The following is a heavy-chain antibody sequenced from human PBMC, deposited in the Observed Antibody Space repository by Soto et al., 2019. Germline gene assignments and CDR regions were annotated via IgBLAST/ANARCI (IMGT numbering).Heavy chain of an antibody. CDR3: ARGRFLEWFHWFDP. CDR2: IYYSGST. J-gene: IGHJ5*02. V-gene: IGHV4-31*03. D-gene: IGHD3-3*01. Sequence: TLYLTCTVSGGSISSGGYYWSWIRQHPGKGLEWIGYIYYSGSTYYNPSLKSRVTISVDTSKNQFSLKLSSVTAADTAVYYCARGRFLEWFHWFDPWGQGTLVTVSS. CDR1: GGSISSGGYY.